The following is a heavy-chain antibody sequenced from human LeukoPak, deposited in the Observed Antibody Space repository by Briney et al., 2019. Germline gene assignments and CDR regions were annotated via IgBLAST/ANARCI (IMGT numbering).Heavy chain of an antibody. CDR3: ASGSGSYRTPYYYMDV. D-gene: IGHD3-10*01. CDR2: ISGSGRST. J-gene: IGHJ6*03. V-gene: IGHV3-23*01. Sequence: PGGSLRLSCAASESTFITYAMNWVRQAPGKGLEWVATISGSGRSTYYADSVKGRFTISRDNSKNTLYLQMNSLRAEDTAVYYCASGSGSYRTPYYYMDVWGKGTTVTVSS. CDR1: ESTFITYA.